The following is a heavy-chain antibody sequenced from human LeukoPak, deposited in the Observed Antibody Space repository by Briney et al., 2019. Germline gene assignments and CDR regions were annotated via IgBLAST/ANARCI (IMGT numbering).Heavy chain of an antibody. D-gene: IGHD3-22*01. CDR1: GYTFSDNY. CDR2: VIPNIGAT. V-gene: IGHV1-2*02. CDR3: ARSTDYYDTNRYYFPFDL. J-gene: IGHJ4*02. Sequence: ASVKVSCKAAGYTFSDNYIHWLRQAPGQGLEWMGWVIPNIGATKCAQRFQGRVTMTRDTSISTAYMELRSLKSDDTAVYFCARSTDYYDTNRYYFPFDLWGQGTLITVSS.